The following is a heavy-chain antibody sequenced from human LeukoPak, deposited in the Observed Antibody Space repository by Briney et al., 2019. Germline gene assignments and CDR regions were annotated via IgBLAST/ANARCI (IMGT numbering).Heavy chain of an antibody. Sequence: GGSLRLSCAASGFTFSSYSMNWVRQAPGKGLEWVSSISSSSSYIYYADSVKGRFTISRDNAKRSLYLQMNSLRAEDTAVYYCAKGDSGGSYSFDYWGQGTLVTVSS. D-gene: IGHD1-26*01. CDR3: AKGDSGGSYSFDY. V-gene: IGHV3-21*01. CDR1: GFTFSSYS. J-gene: IGHJ4*02. CDR2: ISSSSSYI.